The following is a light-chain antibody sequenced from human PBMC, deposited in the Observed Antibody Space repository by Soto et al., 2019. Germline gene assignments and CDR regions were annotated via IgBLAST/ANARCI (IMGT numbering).Light chain of an antibody. V-gene: IGLV1-40*01. CDR1: SSNIGAGYD. CDR2: GNS. Sequence: QSVLTQPPSVSGAPGQRVTISCTGRSSNIGAGYDVHWYQRLPGTAPKLLIYGNSNRPSGVPDRFSGSKSGTSASLAITGLQAEDEADYYCQSYDSSLSVVFGGGTKLTVL. CDR3: QSYDSSLSVV. J-gene: IGLJ2*01.